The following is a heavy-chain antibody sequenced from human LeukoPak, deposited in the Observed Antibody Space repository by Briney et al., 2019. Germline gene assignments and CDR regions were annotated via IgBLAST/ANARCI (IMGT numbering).Heavy chain of an antibody. V-gene: IGHV3-48*03. D-gene: IGHD6-19*01. J-gene: IGHJ4*02. CDR2: IGRSDTTI. CDR1: GFTFSSYE. CDR3: AKGGVPGTNYLDY. Sequence: GGSLRLSCAASGFTFSSYEMNWVRQAPGKGLEWVSYIGRSDTTIYYADSVKGRFTISRDNAKDSLYLQMNSLRAEDTAVYYCAKGGVPGTNYLDYWGQGTLVTVSS.